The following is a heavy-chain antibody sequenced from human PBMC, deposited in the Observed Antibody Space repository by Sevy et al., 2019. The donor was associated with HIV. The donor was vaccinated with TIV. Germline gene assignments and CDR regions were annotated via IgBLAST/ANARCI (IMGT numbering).Heavy chain of an antibody. CDR2: IGATASTT. CDR1: GFNFNFYA. Sequence: GGSLRLYCVASGFNFNFYAMSWVRLAPGKGLEWVSSIGATASTTYYADSVKGRFTVSRDNSKNVLSLQMDSLRVEDTALYYCAKDFRPYRAAVFDYWGQGVLVTVSS. CDR3: AKDFRPYRAAVFDY. V-gene: IGHV3-23*01. J-gene: IGHJ4*02. D-gene: IGHD6-25*01.